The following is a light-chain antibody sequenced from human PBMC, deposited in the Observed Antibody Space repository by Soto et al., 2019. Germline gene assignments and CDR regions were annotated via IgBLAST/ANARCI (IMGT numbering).Light chain of an antibody. CDR1: SSNIEENS. J-gene: IGLJ3*02. Sequence: QSVLTQPPSVSGTPGQSVTISCSGSSSNIEENSVTWFQRLPGMAPKLLIYNDYQRPSGVPDRFSGSKSGTSASLAISGLQSEDDADYYCTAWDDTLNAWLFGGGTKLTVL. CDR3: TAWDDTLNAWL. V-gene: IGLV1-44*01. CDR2: NDY.